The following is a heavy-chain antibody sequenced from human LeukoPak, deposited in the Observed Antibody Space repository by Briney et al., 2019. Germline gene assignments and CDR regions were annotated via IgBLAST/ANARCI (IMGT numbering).Heavy chain of an antibody. V-gene: IGHV4-59*01. CDR2: IYYSGST. Sequence: SETLSLTCTVSGGSISGYYWSWMRQPPGKGLEWIGYIYYSGSTNYNPSLKSRVTISVDTSKNQFSLKLSSVTAADTAVYYCARDSYGSGPFDNWGQGTLVTVSS. CDR3: ARDSYGSGPFDN. CDR1: GGSISGYY. J-gene: IGHJ4*02. D-gene: IGHD3-10*01.